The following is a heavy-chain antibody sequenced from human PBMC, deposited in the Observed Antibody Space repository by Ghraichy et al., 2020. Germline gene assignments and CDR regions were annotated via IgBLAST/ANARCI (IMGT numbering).Heavy chain of an antibody. D-gene: IGHD3-3*01. V-gene: IGHV1-18*01. CDR2: ISVDNGHT. CDR1: GQRSSNYG. Sequence: ASVKVSCQASGQRSSNYGVSWVRQAPGQGLEWLGWISVDNGHTKYSQRFQDRVTVTMETSTNTVYMEMTSLRIDDTAVYFCARDLPYYDFWSGYASAFDVWGQGPLVTVS. CDR3: ARDLPYYDFWSGYASAFDV. J-gene: IGHJ3*01.